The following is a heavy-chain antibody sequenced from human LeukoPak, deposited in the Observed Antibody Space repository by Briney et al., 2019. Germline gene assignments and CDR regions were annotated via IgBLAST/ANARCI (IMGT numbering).Heavy chain of an antibody. V-gene: IGHV3-74*01. Sequence: QSGGSLRLSCAASGFTFGSYWMHWVRQAPGKGLVWVSRISGDGSITDYADSVKGRFTISRDNAKNTVFLQMNSLRAEDTALYYCSRARGYLDYWGQGALVTVSS. CDR1: GFTFGSYW. CDR3: SRARGYLDY. D-gene: IGHD3-22*01. J-gene: IGHJ4*02. CDR2: ISGDGSIT.